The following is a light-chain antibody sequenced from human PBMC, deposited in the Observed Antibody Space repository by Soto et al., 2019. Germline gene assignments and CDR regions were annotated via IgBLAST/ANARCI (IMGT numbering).Light chain of an antibody. Sequence: EIVLTQSRCTLSLSPWERAALSCRASQTVINNYLSCYRQNPGQSPRLLIYGASNRATGIPHRFSVSGSGTDLTLTISRLEPEDFAVYYRQQYGRSGTFGQGTKVDIK. V-gene: IGKV3-20*01. J-gene: IGKJ1*01. CDR1: QTVINNY. CDR3: QQYGRSGT. CDR2: GAS.